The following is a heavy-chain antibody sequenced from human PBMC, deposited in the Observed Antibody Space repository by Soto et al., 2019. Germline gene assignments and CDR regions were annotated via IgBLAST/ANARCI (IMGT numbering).Heavy chain of an antibody. CDR2: ISGSGGGT. CDR3: AKDLGGGSH. V-gene: IGHV3-23*01. J-gene: IGHJ4*02. Sequence: EVQLLESGGDLVQPGGSLRLSCAVSGFTFSSYAMSWVRQAPGKGLEWVSAISGSGGGTYYADSVKGRFTLSKDHSKNTMYQQMNSLRAEVTAVYYCAKDLGGGSHWGQGTLVTVSS. CDR1: GFTFSSYA. D-gene: IGHD3-16*01.